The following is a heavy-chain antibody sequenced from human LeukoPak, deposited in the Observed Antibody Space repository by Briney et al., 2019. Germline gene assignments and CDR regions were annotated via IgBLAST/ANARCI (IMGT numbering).Heavy chain of an antibody. D-gene: IGHD1-1*01. J-gene: IGHJ5*02. CDR3: ARGPPRYSNWFDP. Sequence: SETLSLTCTVSGGSISGYYWSWIRQPPGKGLEWIGYIYYSGGTYYNPSLKSRVTISVDRSKNQFSLKLSSVTAADTAVYYCARGPPRYSNWFDPWGQGTLVTVSS. CDR1: GGSISGYY. CDR2: IYYSGGT. V-gene: IGHV4-59*12.